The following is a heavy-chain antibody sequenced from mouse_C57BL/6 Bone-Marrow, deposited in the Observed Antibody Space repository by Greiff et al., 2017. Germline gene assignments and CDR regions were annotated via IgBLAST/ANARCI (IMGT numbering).Heavy chain of an antibody. CDR3: AREWLRRDYWYFDV. D-gene: IGHD2-2*01. CDR2: ISDGGSYT. J-gene: IGHJ1*03. CDR1: GFTFSSYA. Sequence: EVMLVESGGGLVKPGGSLKLSCAASGFTFSSYAMSWVRQTPEKRLEWVATISDGGSYTYYPDNVKGRFTISRDNAKNNLYLQMSHLKSEDTAMYYCAREWLRRDYWYFDVWGTGTTVTVSS. V-gene: IGHV5-4*01.